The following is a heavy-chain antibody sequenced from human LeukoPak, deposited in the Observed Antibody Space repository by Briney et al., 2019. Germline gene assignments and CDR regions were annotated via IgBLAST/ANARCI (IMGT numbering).Heavy chain of an antibody. CDR3: ARDLVGATYFDY. V-gene: IGHV1-2*02. CDR2: INPNSGGT. Sequence: ASVKVSCKASGYTFTGHYMHWVRQAPGQGLEWMGWINPNSGGTNYAQKFQGRVTMTRDTSISTAYMELSRLRSDDTAVYYCARDLVGATYFDYWGQGSLVTVSS. D-gene: IGHD1-26*01. CDR1: GYTFTGHY. J-gene: IGHJ4*02.